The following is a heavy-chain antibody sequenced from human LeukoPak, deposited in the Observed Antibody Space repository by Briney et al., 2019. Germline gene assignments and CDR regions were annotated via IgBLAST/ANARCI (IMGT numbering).Heavy chain of an antibody. CDR2: VYSGITT. D-gene: IGHD5-18*01. Sequence: GGSLRLSCAGSGFIVGDTHMTWVRRAPGKGLEWVSLVYSGITTHYADSVKGRFSISRDHSNNILYLQMNTLRAEDTAVYYCARLQGYSLGYQYFYYMDVWGTGTTVTVSS. V-gene: IGHV3-53*01. J-gene: IGHJ6*03. CDR3: ARLQGYSLGYQYFYYMDV. CDR1: GFIVGDTH.